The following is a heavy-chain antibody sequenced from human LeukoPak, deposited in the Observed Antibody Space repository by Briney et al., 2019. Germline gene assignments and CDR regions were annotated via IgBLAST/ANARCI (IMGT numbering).Heavy chain of an antibody. D-gene: IGHD6-19*01. CDR2: INHSGGT. V-gene: IGHV4-34*01. J-gene: IGHJ3*02. Sequence: KSSETLSLTCAVYDGSFSSYYWNWIRQSPGKELEWFGDINHSGGTNYNPSLKSRVTISVDTSKNQFSLKLNSVTAADTAVYYCASTLTSGWPFDIWGQGTMVTVSS. CDR1: DGSFSSYY. CDR3: ASTLTSGWPFDI.